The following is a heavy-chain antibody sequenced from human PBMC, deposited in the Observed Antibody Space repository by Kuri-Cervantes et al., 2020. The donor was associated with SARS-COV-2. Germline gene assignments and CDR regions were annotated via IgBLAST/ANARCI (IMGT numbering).Heavy chain of an antibody. CDR3: ARDPGSGYDYGFDY. CDR2: INPNSGGT. Sequence: ASVKVSCKASGYSFRSYDINWVRQAPGQGLEWMGWINPNSGGTNYAQKFQGRVTMTRDTSISTAYMELSRLRSDDTAVYYCARDPGSGYDYGFDYWGQGTLVTVSS. D-gene: IGHD5-12*01. V-gene: IGHV1-2*02. CDR1: GYSFRSYD. J-gene: IGHJ4*02.